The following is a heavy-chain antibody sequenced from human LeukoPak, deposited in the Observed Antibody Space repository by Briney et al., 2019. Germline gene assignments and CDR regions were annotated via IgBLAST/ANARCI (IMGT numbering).Heavy chain of an antibody. J-gene: IGHJ4*02. CDR2: IKDDGSLK. D-gene: IGHD5-24*01. V-gene: IGHV3-48*03. Sequence: GGSLRLSCVGSGLIFSGFEMNWVRQAPGKGLEWVSYIKDDGSLKTYADSVKGRFTISRDNSKNSLYLQMSSLRAEDTATYYCARRFRDWGRGILVPVSA. CDR3: ARRFRD. CDR1: GLIFSGFE.